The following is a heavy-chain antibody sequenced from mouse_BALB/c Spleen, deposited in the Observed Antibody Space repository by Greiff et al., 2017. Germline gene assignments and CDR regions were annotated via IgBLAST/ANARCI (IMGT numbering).Heavy chain of an antibody. Sequence: EVKVEESGGGLVQPGGSLKLSCAASGFTFSSYGMSWVRQTPDKRLELVATINSNGGSTYYPDSVKGRFTISRDNAKNTLYLQMSSLKSEDTAMYYCARDRWFAYWGQGTLVTVSA. V-gene: IGHV5-6-3*01. CDR1: GFTFSSYG. CDR2: INSNGGST. J-gene: IGHJ3*01. CDR3: ARDRWFAY.